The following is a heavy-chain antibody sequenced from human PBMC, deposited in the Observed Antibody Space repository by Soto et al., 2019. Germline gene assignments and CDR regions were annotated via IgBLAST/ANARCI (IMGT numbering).Heavy chain of an antibody. V-gene: IGHV1-69*01. Sequence: QVQVVQSGAEVKKPGSSVKVSCKVSGGIFTNNAISWVRQAPGQGLEWLGGVIPLFDTAYYAQIFRGRLTISADRATTTAYMELSGLTSADTAVYFCATGGHNDGYNFYHGMDVWGQGTKVTVS. J-gene: IGHJ6*02. CDR3: ATGGHNDGYNFYHGMDV. CDR1: GGIFTNNA. D-gene: IGHD5-18*01. CDR2: VIPLFDTA.